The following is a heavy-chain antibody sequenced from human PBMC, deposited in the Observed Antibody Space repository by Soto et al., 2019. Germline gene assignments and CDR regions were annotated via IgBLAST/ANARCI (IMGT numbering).Heavy chain of an antibody. D-gene: IGHD1-1*01. V-gene: IGHV3-23*01. Sequence: GGSLRLSCAASGFTFSSYAMSWVRQAPGKGLEWVSAISGSGGSTYYADSVKGRFTISRDNSKNTLYLQMNSLRVEDTAVYYCVRGTSDWKGVDYWGQGTLVTVSS. CDR1: GFTFSSYA. CDR2: ISGSGGST. CDR3: VRGTSDWKGVDY. J-gene: IGHJ4*02.